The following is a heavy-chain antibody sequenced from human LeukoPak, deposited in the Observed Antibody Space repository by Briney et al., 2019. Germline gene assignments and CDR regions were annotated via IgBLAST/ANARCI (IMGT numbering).Heavy chain of an antibody. CDR3: ARGERWDCGGDCYEGYFDY. Sequence: ASVKVSCKASGYTFTSYYMHWVRHAPGQGLEWMGIINPSGGSTSCAQKFQGRVTMTRDTSTSTVYMELSGLRSEDTAVYYCARGERWDCGGDCYEGYFDYWGQGTLVTVSS. CDR1: GYTFTSYY. J-gene: IGHJ4*02. CDR2: INPSGGST. D-gene: IGHD2-21*02. V-gene: IGHV1-46*01.